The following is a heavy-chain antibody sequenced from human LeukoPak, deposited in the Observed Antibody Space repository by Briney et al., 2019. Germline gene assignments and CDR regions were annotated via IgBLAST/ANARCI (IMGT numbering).Heavy chain of an antibody. V-gene: IGHV1-2*02. CDR3: ARDNSVEDTAWWFDP. J-gene: IGHJ5*02. D-gene: IGHD4-23*01. Sequence: ASVKVSCKASGYTFTGYYMHWVRRAPGQGLEWMGWINPNSGGTSYAQKFQGRVTMTRDMSTSTDYMELSSLRSEDTAVYYCARDNSVEDTAWWFDPWGQGTLVTVSS. CDR1: GYTFTGYY. CDR2: INPNSGGT.